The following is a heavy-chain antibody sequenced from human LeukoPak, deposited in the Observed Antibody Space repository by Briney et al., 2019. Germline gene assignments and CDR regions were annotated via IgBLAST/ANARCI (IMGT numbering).Heavy chain of an antibody. V-gene: IGHV3-30-3*01. CDR2: ISYDGSSK. Sequence: PGGSLRLSCAASGFTFSSYAMHWVRQAPGKGLEWVAVISYDGSSKYYADSVKGRFTISRDNSKNTLYLQMNSLRAEDTAVYYCARCGGYGDCRRPVDYWGQGTLVTVSS. CDR3: ARCGGYGDCRRPVDY. D-gene: IGHD4-17*01. J-gene: IGHJ4*02. CDR1: GFTFSSYA.